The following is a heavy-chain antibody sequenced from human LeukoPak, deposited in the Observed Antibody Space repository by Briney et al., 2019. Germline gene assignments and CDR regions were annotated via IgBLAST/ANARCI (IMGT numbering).Heavy chain of an antibody. Sequence: GGSLRLSCAASGFTFDDYAMHWVRQAPGKGLEWVSGISWNSGSIGYADSVKGRFTISRDNAKNSLYLQMNSLRAEDTALYYCAKDMDFGGYWGQGTLVTVSS. J-gene: IGHJ4*02. CDR3: AKDMDFGGY. V-gene: IGHV3-9*01. CDR2: ISWNSGSI. D-gene: IGHD3-10*01. CDR1: GFTFDDYA.